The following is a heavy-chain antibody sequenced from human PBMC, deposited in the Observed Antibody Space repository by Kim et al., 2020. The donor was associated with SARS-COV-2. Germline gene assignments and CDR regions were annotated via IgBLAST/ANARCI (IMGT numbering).Heavy chain of an antibody. J-gene: IGHJ5*02. D-gene: IGHD3-10*01. V-gene: IGHV4-39*01. Sequence: RVTISVDTSKNQFSLKLSSVTAADTAVYYCARALNYYYGSGSYYTNWFDPWGQGTLVTVSS. CDR3: ARALNYYYGSGSYYTNWFDP.